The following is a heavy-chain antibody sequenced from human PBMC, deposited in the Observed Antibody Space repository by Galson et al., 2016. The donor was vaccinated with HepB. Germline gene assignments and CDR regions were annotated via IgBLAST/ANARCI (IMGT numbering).Heavy chain of an antibody. Sequence: SLRLSCAASGFTLRNYGMTWVRQAPGKGLEVVSSISRSGDSSDYADSVKGRFTITRDKSKNTLSLQMDSLSAEDTAVYYCVQGSTAPAVWGKGTTVIVSS. J-gene: IGHJ6*04. CDR2: ISRSGDSS. CDR3: VQGSTAPAV. CDR1: GFTLRNYG. D-gene: IGHD1-26*01. V-gene: IGHV3-23*01.